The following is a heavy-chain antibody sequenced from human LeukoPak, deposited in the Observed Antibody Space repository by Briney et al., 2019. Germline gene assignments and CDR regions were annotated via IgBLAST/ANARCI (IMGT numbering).Heavy chain of an antibody. J-gene: IGHJ6*02. CDR1: GFTFSSYA. Sequence: GSLRLSCAASGFTFSSYAMHWVRQAPGKGLEWVAVISYDGSNKYYADSVKGRFTISRDNSKNTLYLQMNSLRAEDTAVYYCAREGSRSSLRYYYYGMDVWGQGTTVTVSS. V-gene: IGHV3-30-3*01. CDR2: ISYDGSNK. CDR3: AREGSRSSLRYYYYGMDV. D-gene: IGHD6-6*01.